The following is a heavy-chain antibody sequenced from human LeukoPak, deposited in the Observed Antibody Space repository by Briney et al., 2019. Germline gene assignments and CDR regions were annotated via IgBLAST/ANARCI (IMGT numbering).Heavy chain of an antibody. Sequence: SETLSLTCTVSGGSISSSSYYWGWIRQPPGKGLEWIGSIYYSGSTYYNPSLKSRVTISVDTSKNQFSLKLSSVTAADTAVYYCATVYSSSPTTNYYGMGVWGQGTTVTVSS. J-gene: IGHJ6*02. CDR2: IYYSGST. V-gene: IGHV4-39*01. D-gene: IGHD6-13*01. CDR1: GGSISSSSYY. CDR3: ATVYSSSPTTNYYGMGV.